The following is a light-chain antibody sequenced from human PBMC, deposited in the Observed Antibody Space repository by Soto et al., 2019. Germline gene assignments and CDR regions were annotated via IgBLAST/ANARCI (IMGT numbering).Light chain of an antibody. Sequence: QSALTQPASVSGSPGQSITISCTGTSSDVGGYNYVSWYQQHPGKAPKLMIYDVTNRPSGVSNRFSGSKSGNTASLTISGLQAEDEADYYCSSYAGSSTPVVFCGVTKVTVL. CDR3: SSYAGSSTPVV. J-gene: IGLJ2*01. CDR2: DVT. V-gene: IGLV2-14*01. CDR1: SSDVGGYNY.